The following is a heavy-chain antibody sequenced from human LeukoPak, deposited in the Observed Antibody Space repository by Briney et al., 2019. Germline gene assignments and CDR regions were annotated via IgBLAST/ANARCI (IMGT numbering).Heavy chain of an antibody. Sequence: GGSLRLSCTASGFPVSRNYMSWVRQPPGKGLEWVSVVYSAGTTFYADSVKGRFTVSRDNSRNTLDLQMSSLRAEDTAVYYCTVLPEGVWGQGTLVTVSS. J-gene: IGHJ4*02. V-gene: IGHV3-53*01. CDR2: VYSAGTT. D-gene: IGHD1-14*01. CDR1: GFPVSRNY. CDR3: TVLPEGV.